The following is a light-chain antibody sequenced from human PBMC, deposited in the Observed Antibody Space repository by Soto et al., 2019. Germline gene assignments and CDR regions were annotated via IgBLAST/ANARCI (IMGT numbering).Light chain of an antibody. V-gene: IGKV3-11*01. CDR2: DSW. Sequence: EVVVTQSPVTLALSPGERATLSCRTSQSVDIYVAWYQQRPGQAPRLLIYDSWNRAPGIPAMFSGGGFGTDFTLTNSSVESEDFAVYYCQQRRSWPPLTFGGGTKVEIK. CDR3: QQRRSWPPLT. J-gene: IGKJ4*01. CDR1: QSVDIY.